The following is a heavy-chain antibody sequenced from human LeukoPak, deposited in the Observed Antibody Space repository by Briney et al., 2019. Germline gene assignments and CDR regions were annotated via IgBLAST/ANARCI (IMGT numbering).Heavy chain of an antibody. J-gene: IGHJ4*02. CDR1: GFTFSSYA. CDR3: ARGWYSTGWYNFFDS. V-gene: IGHV3-23*01. D-gene: IGHD6-19*01. CDR2: ISGSGGST. Sequence: GGSLRLSCAASGFTFSSYAMSWVRQAPGKGLEWVSAISGSGGSTYYADSVKGRFTISRDNSKNTLYLQMNSLRAEDTAVYYCARGWYSTGWYNFFDSWGQGALVTVSS.